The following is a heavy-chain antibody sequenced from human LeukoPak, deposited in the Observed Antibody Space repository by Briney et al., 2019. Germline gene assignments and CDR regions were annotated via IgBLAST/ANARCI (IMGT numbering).Heavy chain of an antibody. J-gene: IGHJ5*02. CDR3: PRTTHLVLRSPLDP. Sequence: ASVKVSCKASGYTFTNYDIHWVRQATGQGLEWMGWMNPYSANTGYAQNFQGRITITRNTSISTAYMELSSLRSEDTAVYYCPRTTHLVLRSPLDPSGQGTPVTVSS. V-gene: IGHV1-8*03. D-gene: IGHD6-13*01. CDR2: MNPYSANT. CDR1: GYTFTNYD.